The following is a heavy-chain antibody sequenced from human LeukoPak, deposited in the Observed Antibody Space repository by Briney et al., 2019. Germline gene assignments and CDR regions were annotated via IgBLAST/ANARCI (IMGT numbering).Heavy chain of an antibody. J-gene: IGHJ4*02. Sequence: GGSLRLSCAASGFTFSTSWMHWVRQAPGKGLVWVSRINSDGSRINYADSVKGRLTISRDNAKNTLYLQMNSLRADDTAVYYCARALGSYSDDWGQGTLVTVSS. V-gene: IGHV3-74*01. CDR3: ARALGSYSDD. CDR1: GFTFSTSW. D-gene: IGHD1-26*01. CDR2: INSDGSRI.